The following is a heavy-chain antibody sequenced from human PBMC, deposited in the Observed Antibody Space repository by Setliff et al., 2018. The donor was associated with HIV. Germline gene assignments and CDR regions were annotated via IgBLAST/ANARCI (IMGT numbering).Heavy chain of an antibody. CDR2: VSAYNGNT. V-gene: IGHV1-18*01. CDR1: GYTFTSSG. CDR3: ARDDVFKSSSFDY. Sequence: ASVKVSCKASGYTFTSSGISWVRQAPGQGLEWMGWVSAYNGNTNYAQKLQGRITMTTDPSTSTAYMDLRSLRSDDTAVYYCARDDVFKSSSFDYWGQGTLVTVSS. J-gene: IGHJ4*02. D-gene: IGHD6-13*01.